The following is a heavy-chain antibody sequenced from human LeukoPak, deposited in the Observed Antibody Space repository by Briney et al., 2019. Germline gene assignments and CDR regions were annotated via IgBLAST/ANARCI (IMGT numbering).Heavy chain of an antibody. CDR1: GFTFSSYS. V-gene: IGHV3-21*01. CDR3: ARASNYYDSSGIPGY. CDR2: ISSSSSSYI. J-gene: IGHJ4*02. Sequence: PGGSLRLSCAASGFTFSSYSMSWVRQAPGKGLEWVSSISSSSSSYIYYADSVKGRFTISRDNAKNSLYLQMNSLRAEDTAVYYCARASNYYDSSGIPGYWGQGTLVTVSS. D-gene: IGHD3-22*01.